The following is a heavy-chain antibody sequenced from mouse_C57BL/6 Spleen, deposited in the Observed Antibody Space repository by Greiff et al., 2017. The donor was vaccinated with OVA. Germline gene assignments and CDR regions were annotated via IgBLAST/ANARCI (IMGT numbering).Heavy chain of an antibody. Sequence: VQLQQPGAELVRPGSSVKLSCKASGYTFTSYWMDWVKQRPGQGLEWIGNIYPSDSETHYNQKFKDKATLTVDKSSSTAYMQLSSLTSEDSAVYYCARGDGYPYYAMDYWGQGTSVTVSS. CDR3: ARGDGYPYYAMDY. V-gene: IGHV1-61*01. CDR1: GYTFTSYW. D-gene: IGHD2-3*01. CDR2: IYPSDSET. J-gene: IGHJ4*01.